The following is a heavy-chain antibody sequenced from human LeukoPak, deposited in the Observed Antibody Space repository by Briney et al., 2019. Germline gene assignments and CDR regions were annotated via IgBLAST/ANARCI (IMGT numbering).Heavy chain of an antibody. CDR2: ISYDGGNK. CDR3: AKDLGYAKWPTWGFDY. Sequence: GTSLRLSCAAFGFRFSSYDIHWVRQAPGKGLDWVSVISYDGGNKYYGDSVKGRFTISRDNSKNTLYLQMNSLRTEDTAVYYCAKDLGYAKWPTWGFDYWGQGTLVTVSS. D-gene: IGHD2-15*01. CDR1: GFRFSSYD. V-gene: IGHV3-30*18. J-gene: IGHJ4*02.